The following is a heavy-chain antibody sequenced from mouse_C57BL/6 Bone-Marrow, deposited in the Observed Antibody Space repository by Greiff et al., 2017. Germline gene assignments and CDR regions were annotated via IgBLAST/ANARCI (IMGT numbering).Heavy chain of an antibody. D-gene: IGHD2-3*01. CDR1: GFSLTSYA. Sequence: VKLMESGPGLVAPSPSLSITCTVSGFSLTSYAISWVRQPPGKGLEWLGVIWPGGGTNYNSALNSRLSIRKENSKSQVFLTMNRQLTNVTARYYGAKNGGWLLYAMDYWGQGTSVTVSS. V-gene: IGHV2-9-1*01. J-gene: IGHJ4*01. CDR3: AKNGGWLLYAMDY. CDR2: IWPGGGT.